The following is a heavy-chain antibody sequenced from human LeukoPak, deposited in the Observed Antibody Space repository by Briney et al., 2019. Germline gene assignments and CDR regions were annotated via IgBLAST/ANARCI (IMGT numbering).Heavy chain of an antibody. J-gene: IGHJ4*02. CDR3: AKSHHPTVTTSFDY. Sequence: PGGSLRLSCAASGFTFSNYAMSWVRQAPGKGLEWVSAISGSGGSTYYADSVKGRFTISRDNSKNTLYLQMNSLRAEDTAVYYCAKSHHPTVTTSFDYWGQGTLVTVSS. CDR2: ISGSGGST. D-gene: IGHD4-11*01. CDR1: GFTFSNYA. V-gene: IGHV3-23*01.